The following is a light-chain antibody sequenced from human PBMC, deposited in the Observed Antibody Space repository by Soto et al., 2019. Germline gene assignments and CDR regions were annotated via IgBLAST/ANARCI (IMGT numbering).Light chain of an antibody. V-gene: IGLV2-14*01. CDR3: TSYSSSRILL. CDR1: SSDVGGYKY. Sequence: QSALTQPASLSGSPGQSITISCTGTSSDVGGYKYVSWYQQHPGKAPKLMIYDVSNRPSGVSNRFSASKSGNTASLTISGLQAEDEADYYCTSYSSSRILLFGGGTKLTVL. CDR2: DVS. J-gene: IGLJ2*01.